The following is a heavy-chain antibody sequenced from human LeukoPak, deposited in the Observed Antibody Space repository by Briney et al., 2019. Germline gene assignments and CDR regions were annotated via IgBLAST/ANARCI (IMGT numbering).Heavy chain of an antibody. D-gene: IGHD5-24*01. CDR1: GFTFSSYS. V-gene: IGHV3-23*01. CDR3: AKDDRWLQFCC. Sequence: GGSLRLSCAASGFTFSSYSMNWVRQAPGKGLEWVSGIIPSGHTTYYADSVRGRFTISRDNSRNTLYLQMNSLRAEDTAVYYCAKDDRWLQFCCWGQGTLVTVSA. CDR2: IIPSGHTT. J-gene: IGHJ4*02.